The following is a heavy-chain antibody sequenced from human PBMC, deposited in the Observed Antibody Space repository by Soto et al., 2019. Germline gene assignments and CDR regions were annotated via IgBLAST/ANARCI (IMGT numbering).Heavy chain of an antibody. Sequence: SVKVSCKASGGTLSSYAISWVRQAPGQGLEWMGGIIPIFGTANYAQKFQGRVTITADESTSTAYMELSSLRSEDTAVYYCARDRVTTPRRGYYYYGMDVWGQGTTVTVS. D-gene: IGHD4-4*01. CDR1: GGTLSSYA. CDR3: ARDRVTTPRRGYYYYGMDV. CDR2: IIPIFGTA. J-gene: IGHJ6*02. V-gene: IGHV1-69*13.